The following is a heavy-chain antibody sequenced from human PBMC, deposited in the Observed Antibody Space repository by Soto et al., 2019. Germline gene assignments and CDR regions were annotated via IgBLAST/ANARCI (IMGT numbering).Heavy chain of an antibody. CDR3: ARGLRTGNYGMDV. J-gene: IGHJ6*02. Sequence: GGSVKVSCKPSGGTFGNYAVRWVLQAPGQGLEWMGGIIPMFETVNYAQRFQGRLTIAADESTSTAYMELTSLTSADTAIYFCARGLRTGNYGMDVWGQGTTVTVSS. CDR2: IIPMFETV. V-gene: IGHV1-69*13. D-gene: IGHD2-15*01. CDR1: GGTFGNYA.